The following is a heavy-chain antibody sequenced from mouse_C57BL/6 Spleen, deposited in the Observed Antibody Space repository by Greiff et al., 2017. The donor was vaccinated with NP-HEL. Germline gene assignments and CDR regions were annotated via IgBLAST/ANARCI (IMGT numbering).Heavy chain of an antibody. J-gene: IGHJ4*01. D-gene: IGHD2-12*01. Sequence: QVQLQQSGPELVKPGASVKISCKASGYAFSSSWMNWVKQRPGKGLEWIGRIYPGDGDTNYNGKFKGKATLTADKSSSTAYMQLSSLTSEDSAVYFCASYDEGYAMDYWGQGTSVTVSS. CDR2: IYPGDGDT. V-gene: IGHV1-82*01. CDR3: ASYDEGYAMDY. CDR1: GYAFSSSW.